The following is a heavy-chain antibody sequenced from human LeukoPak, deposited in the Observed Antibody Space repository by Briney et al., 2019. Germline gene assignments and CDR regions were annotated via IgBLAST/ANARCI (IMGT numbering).Heavy chain of an antibody. CDR3: ARDQAYFDY. J-gene: IGHJ4*02. CDR1: AFTFSSYG. V-gene: IGHV3-33*01. Sequence: GGGLRLACAVSAFTFSSYGMHWVRQAPGKALEWVAVICSDGSNKYYPASVKGRFTISRDNSKTPLYLQMNSLRTQATAVYYCARDQAYFDYWGPGTLVTVSS. CDR2: ICSDGSNK.